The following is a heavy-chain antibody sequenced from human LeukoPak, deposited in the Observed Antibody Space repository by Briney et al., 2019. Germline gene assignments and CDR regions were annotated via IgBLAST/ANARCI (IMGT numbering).Heavy chain of an antibody. J-gene: IGHJ4*02. V-gene: IGHV3-66*01. CDR3: ARGAERLWFGELLSY. CDR1: GFTVSSNY. Sequence: GGSLRLSCAASGFTVSSNYMSWVRQAPGKGLEWVSVIYSGGSTYYADSVKGRFTISRDNSMNTLYLQMNSLRAEDTAVYYCARGAERLWFGELLSYWGQGTLVTVSS. D-gene: IGHD3-10*01. CDR2: IYSGGST.